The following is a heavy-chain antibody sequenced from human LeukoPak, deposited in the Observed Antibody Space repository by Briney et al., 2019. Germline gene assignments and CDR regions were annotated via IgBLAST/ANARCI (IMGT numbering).Heavy chain of an antibody. D-gene: IGHD3-22*01. CDR3: ARGGSVYYYDSSGYFDY. CDR2: INPSGGST. CDR1: GYTFTGYY. Sequence: ASVKVSCKASGYTFTGYYMHWVRQAPGQGLEWMGIINPSGGSTSYAQKFQGRVTMTRDMSTSTVYMELSSLRSEDTAVYYCARGGSVYYYDSSGYFDYWGQGTLVTVSS. V-gene: IGHV1-46*01. J-gene: IGHJ4*02.